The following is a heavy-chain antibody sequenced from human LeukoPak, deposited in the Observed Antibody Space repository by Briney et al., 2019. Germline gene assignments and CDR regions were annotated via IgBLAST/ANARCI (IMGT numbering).Heavy chain of an antibody. CDR2: ISVDNGNT. D-gene: IGHD4-11*01. V-gene: IGHV1-18*01. J-gene: IGHJ5*02. CDR3: ARDSRPIGFDYGNYAPDFFDP. Sequence: EASVKVSCKASGYTFTNFGISWVRQAPGQGLEWMGWISVDNGNTKYAQKLQGRVTMITDTSTNTAYMDLRGLRSDDTAVYYCARDSRPIGFDYGNYAPDFFDPWGQGTLVTVSS. CDR1: GYTFTNFG.